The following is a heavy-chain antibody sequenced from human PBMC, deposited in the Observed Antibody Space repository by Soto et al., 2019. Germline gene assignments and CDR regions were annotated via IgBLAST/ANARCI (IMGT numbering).Heavy chain of an antibody. D-gene: IGHD3-3*01. Sequence: GASVKVSCKASGYTFTSYDINWVRQATGQGLEWMGWMNPNRGNTGYAQKFQGRVIMTRNTSISTAYMELSSLRSKDTAVYYCASARFLEWLYELGSLDVWGQGTTVTVSS. CDR3: ASARFLEWLYELGSLDV. J-gene: IGHJ6*02. CDR2: MNPNRGNT. CDR1: GYTFTSYD. V-gene: IGHV1-8*01.